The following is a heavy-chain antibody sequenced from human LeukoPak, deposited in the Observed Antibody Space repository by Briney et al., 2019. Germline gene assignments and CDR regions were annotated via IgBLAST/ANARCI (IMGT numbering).Heavy chain of an antibody. CDR1: GFTFSSYS. CDR3: ARLWFGEL. D-gene: IGHD3-10*01. J-gene: IGHJ4*02. CDR2: INHRGST. Sequence: GSLRLSCAASGFTFSSYSMNWVRQPPGKGLEWIGEINHRGSTNYNPSLKSRVTISVDTSKNQFSLRLSSVTAADTAVYYCARLWFGELWGQGTLVTVSS. V-gene: IGHV4-34*01.